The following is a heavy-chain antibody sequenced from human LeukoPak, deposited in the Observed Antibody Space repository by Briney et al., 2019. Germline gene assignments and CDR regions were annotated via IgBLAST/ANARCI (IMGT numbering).Heavy chain of an antibody. CDR2: TYSDGST. Sequence: GWSLRLSCAASGFTVSRNYMSWVRQAPGKGLEWVSLTYSDGSTSYTESVKGRFTISRDNSKNTLSLQLNSLRAEDTAVYYCARDGGSSTKEPTGGYYYYGMDVWGQGTTVTVFS. CDR3: ARDGGSSTKEPTGGYYYYGMDV. D-gene: IGHD1-1*01. CDR1: GFTVSRNY. V-gene: IGHV3-53*01. J-gene: IGHJ6*02.